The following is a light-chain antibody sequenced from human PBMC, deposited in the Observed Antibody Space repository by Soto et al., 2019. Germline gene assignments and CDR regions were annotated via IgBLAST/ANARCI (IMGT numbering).Light chain of an antibody. Sequence: DIVMTQSPLSLSVTPGEAASISCRCSQSLLHRNGNSYLDWYLQSPGQSPQLVISLASNRASGVPDRFSGSGSGTDFTLHISRVEAEDVGVYYCMQALQASFTFGPGTKVDL. J-gene: IGKJ3*01. CDR1: QSLLHRNGNSY. V-gene: IGKV2-28*01. CDR2: LAS. CDR3: MQALQASFT.